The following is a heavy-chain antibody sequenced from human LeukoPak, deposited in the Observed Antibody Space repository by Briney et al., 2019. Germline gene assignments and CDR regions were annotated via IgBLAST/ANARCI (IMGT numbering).Heavy chain of an antibody. J-gene: IGHJ4*02. CDR3: ARGTVGTAMVMDY. CDR1: GYTFTGYY. D-gene: IGHD5-18*01. Sequence: ASVKVSCKASGYTFTGYYMHWVRQAPGQGLEWMGWINPNSGGTNYAQKFQGRVTMTRDTSISTAYMELSRLRSDDTAVYYCARGTVGTAMVMDYWGQGTLVTVSS. CDR2: INPNSGGT. V-gene: IGHV1-2*02.